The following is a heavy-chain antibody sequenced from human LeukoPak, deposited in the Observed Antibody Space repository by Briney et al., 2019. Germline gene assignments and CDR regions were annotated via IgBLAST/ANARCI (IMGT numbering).Heavy chain of an antibody. CDR2: INHSGST. V-gene: IGHV4-34*01. J-gene: IGHJ3*02. CDR3: ARVLLWFGDFSVKAFDI. CDR1: GGSFSGYY. Sequence: SETLCLTCAVYGGSFSGYYWSWIRQPPGKGLEWIGEINHSGSTNYNPSLKSRITISVDKFRSQVSLKMRSVTAADTAVYYCARVLLWFGDFSVKAFDIWGQGTMVTVSS. D-gene: IGHD3-10*01.